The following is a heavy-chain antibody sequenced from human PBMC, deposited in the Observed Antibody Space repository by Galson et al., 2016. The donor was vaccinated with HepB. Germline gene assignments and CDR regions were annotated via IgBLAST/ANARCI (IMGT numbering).Heavy chain of an antibody. Sequence: QSGAEVKKPGESLKISCKGSGYNFTSYWIGWVRQMPGKGLEWMGIIYPGDSDSRYSPSFQGQVTISADKSIRTDYLQWSSLKASDNAMYYCARAPPSLHQGPIGLPPGTLLQEHLWG. V-gene: IGHV5-51*01. CDR3: ARAPPSLHQGPIGLPPGTLLQEHL. CDR1: GYNFTSYW. CDR2: IYPGDSDS. J-gene: IGHJ6*01.